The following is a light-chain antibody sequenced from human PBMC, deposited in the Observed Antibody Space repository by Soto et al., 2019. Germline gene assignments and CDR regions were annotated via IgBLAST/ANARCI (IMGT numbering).Light chain of an antibody. CDR2: DAS. Sequence: ELVRPQYPATLSVSPGERATLSCRASESVSRNLAWYQQKPGQAPRLLIYDASTRATGIPDRFSGGGSGTEFTLTISSLQSEDFVVYYCQQYNSLPPITSGQGTRLEIK. CDR3: QQYNSLPPIT. CDR1: ESVSRN. V-gene: IGKV3-15*01. J-gene: IGKJ5*01.